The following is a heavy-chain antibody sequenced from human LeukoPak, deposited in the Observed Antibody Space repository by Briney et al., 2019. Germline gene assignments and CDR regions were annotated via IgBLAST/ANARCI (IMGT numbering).Heavy chain of an antibody. V-gene: IGHV1-2*02. D-gene: IGHD3-3*02. CDR3: ARVRLADERAWAY. Sequence: ASVKVSCKASGYTFTDFYIHWVRQAPGQGLEYVGWITTKSGDTYSPQRFQGRVTMTRDASISTAYMELSSLRSDDTAVYFCARVRLADERAWAYWGQGTLVTVAS. CDR1: GYTFTDFY. CDR2: ITTKSGDT. J-gene: IGHJ4*02.